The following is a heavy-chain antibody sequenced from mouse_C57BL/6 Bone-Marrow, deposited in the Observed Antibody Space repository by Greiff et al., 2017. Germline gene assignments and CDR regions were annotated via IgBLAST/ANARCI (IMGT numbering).Heavy chain of an antibody. J-gene: IGHJ3*01. D-gene: IGHD2-4*01. Sequence: QVQLQQSGAELVKPGASVKMSCKASGYTFTSYWITWVKQRPGQGLEWIGDIYPGSGSTNYNEKFKSKATLTVDTSSSTAYMQLSSLTSEDSAVYYCARGAYYDYDGWFAYWGQGTLVTVSA. CDR3: ARGAYYDYDGWFAY. V-gene: IGHV1-55*01. CDR1: GYTFTSYW. CDR2: IYPGSGST.